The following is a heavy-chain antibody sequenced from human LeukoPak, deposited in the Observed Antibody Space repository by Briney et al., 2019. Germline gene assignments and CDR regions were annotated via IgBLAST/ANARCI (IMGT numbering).Heavy chain of an antibody. CDR3: AKPSYDSSGYYHFFDY. D-gene: IGHD3-22*01. CDR1: GFTFSSYA. CDR2: ISGSGGST. J-gene: IGHJ4*02. Sequence: TGGSLRLSCAASGFTFSSYAMHWVRQAPGKGLEWVSAISGSGGSTYYADSVKGRFTISRDNSKNTLYLQMNSLRAEDTAVYYCAKPSYDSSGYYHFFDYWGQGTLVTVSS. V-gene: IGHV3-23*01.